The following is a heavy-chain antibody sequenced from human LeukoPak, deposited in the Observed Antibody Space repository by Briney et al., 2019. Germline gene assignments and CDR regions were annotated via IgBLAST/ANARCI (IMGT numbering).Heavy chain of an antibody. J-gene: IGHJ4*02. CDR3: ASAYCSGGSCSYYFDY. V-gene: IGHV3-30-3*01. D-gene: IGHD2-15*01. Sequence: GRSLRLSCAASGFTFSSYAMHWVRQAPGKGLEWVAVISYDGSNKYYADSVKGRFTISRDNSKNTLYLQMNSLRAEDTAVYYCASAYCSGGSCSYYFDYWGQGTLVTVSS. CDR2: ISYDGSNK. CDR1: GFTFSSYA.